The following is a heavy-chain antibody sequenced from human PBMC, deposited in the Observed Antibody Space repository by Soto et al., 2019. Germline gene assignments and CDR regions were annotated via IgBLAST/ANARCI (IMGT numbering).Heavy chain of an antibody. D-gene: IGHD3-10*01. CDR2: ISAYNGNT. V-gene: IGHV1-18*01. CDR3: ARRPAITMVRGVISFDY. Sequence: QVQLVQSGAEVKKPGASVKVSCKASGYTFTSYGISWVRQAPGQGLEWMGWISAYNGNTNYAQKLQGRVTMTTDTATSTPDMALRSLGSDDPAVYYCARRPAITMVRGVISFDYWGQGTLVTVSS. CDR1: GYTFTSYG. J-gene: IGHJ4*02.